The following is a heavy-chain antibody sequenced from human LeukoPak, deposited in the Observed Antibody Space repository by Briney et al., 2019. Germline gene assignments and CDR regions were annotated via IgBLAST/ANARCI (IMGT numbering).Heavy chain of an antibody. CDR3: ARHARGYSSS. J-gene: IGHJ4*02. V-gene: IGHV4-59*08. Sequence: SETLSLTCTVSGGSISSYYWSWIRQPPGKGLEWIGYIYYSGSTNYNPSLKSRVTISVDTSKNQFSLKLSSVTAADTAVYYCARHARGYSSSWGQGTLVTASS. D-gene: IGHD6-13*01. CDR1: GGSISSYY. CDR2: IYYSGST.